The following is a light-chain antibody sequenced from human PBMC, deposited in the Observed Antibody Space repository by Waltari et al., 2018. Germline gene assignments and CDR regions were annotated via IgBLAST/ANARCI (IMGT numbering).Light chain of an antibody. CDR3: QQHGTLPAT. J-gene: IGKJ1*01. CDR1: QGVGRSS. CDR2: RAS. Sequence: EIVLTASPGHASLSSGEKVTLPGRASQGVGRSSLAWYQQKPGQAPRAHIYRASRRATGIPDRFSGSGSGTDFSLTISRLEPEDFAVYYCQQHGTLPATFGQGTKVEIK. V-gene: IGKV3-20*01.